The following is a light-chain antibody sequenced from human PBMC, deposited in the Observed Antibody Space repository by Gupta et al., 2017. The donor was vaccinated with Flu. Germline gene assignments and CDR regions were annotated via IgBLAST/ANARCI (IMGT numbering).Light chain of an antibody. V-gene: IGKV2-28*01. CDR1: QSLLHSNGYNY. CDR2: LGS. CDR3: MAAIQPPT. J-gene: IGKJ5*01. Sequence: DIVMTQSPLSLPVTPGEPASISCRSSQSLLHSNGYNYLDWYLQQPGQSPQLLIYLGSNRASGVPDRFSGSGSGTEFTLKISRGEAEDVGVSYFMAAIQPPTLGQGTXLEMK.